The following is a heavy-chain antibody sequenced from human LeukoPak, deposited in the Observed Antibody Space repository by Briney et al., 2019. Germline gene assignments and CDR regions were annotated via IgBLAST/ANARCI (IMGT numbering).Heavy chain of an antibody. CDR2: IIPIFGTA. Sequence: SVKVSCKASGGTFSSYAISWVRQAPGQGLEWMGGIIPIFGTANYAQKFQGRVTITADESTSTVYMELSSLTSEDTAMYYCAREGLVVAAPLDNWGQGTLVTVSS. CDR1: GGTFSSYA. J-gene: IGHJ4*02. D-gene: IGHD2-15*01. V-gene: IGHV1-69*13. CDR3: AREGLVVAAPLDN.